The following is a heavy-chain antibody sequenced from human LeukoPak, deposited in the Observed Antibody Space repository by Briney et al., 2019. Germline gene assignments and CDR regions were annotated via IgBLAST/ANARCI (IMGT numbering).Heavy chain of an antibody. CDR2: INPDSGGT. V-gene: IGHV1-2*06. Sequence: ASVKVSCKASGYTLSGYYMHWVRQAPGQGLEWMGRINPDSGGTNYAQKFQGRVTMTRDTPISTAYMELRRLRSDDTAVYYCARGGGYCSGTSCYLYHMDVWGKGTTVTVSS. CDR1: GYTLSGYY. J-gene: IGHJ6*03. CDR3: ARGGGYCSGTSCYLYHMDV. D-gene: IGHD2-2*01.